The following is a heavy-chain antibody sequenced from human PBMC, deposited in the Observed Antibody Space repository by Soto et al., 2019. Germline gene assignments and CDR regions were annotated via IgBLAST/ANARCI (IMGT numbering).Heavy chain of an antibody. D-gene: IGHD3-22*01. CDR2: ISDSSGST. V-gene: IGHV3-23*01. J-gene: IGHJ4*02. CDR3: ARRGYFYGSSGYNPFDF. Sequence: PGGSLRLSCAASGFTFSNYAMNWVRQAPGKGLEWVSGISDSSGSTYYSDSVKGRFTISRDNSKRILYMQMNSLRAEDTAVYYCARRGYFYGSSGYNPFDFWGQGTLVTVSS. CDR1: GFTFSNYA.